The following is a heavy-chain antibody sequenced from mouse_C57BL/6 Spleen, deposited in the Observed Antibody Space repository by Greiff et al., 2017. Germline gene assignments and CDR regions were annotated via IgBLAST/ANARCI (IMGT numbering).Heavy chain of an antibody. V-gene: IGHV1-55*01. CDR1: GYPFTSYW. CDR3: ARGYDGSSYRWYFDV. Sequence: QVQLQQPGAELVKPGASVKMSCKASGYPFTSYWITWVKQRPGQGLEWIGDIYPGSGSTNYNEKFKSKATLTVDTSSSTAYMQLSSLTSEDAAVYYCARGYDGSSYRWYFDVRRTATTAPVSS. D-gene: IGHD1-1*01. J-gene: IGHJ1*03. CDR2: IYPGSGST.